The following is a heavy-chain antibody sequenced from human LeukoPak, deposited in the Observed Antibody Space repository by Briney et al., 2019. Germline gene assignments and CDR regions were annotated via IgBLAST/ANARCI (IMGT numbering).Heavy chain of an antibody. CDR1: GGSISSSY. J-gene: IGHJ4*02. CDR2: IYYSGST. V-gene: IGHV4-59*08. D-gene: IGHD3-22*01. CDR3: ARHASRYDSSGYYYFDY. Sequence: SETLSLTCTVSGGSISSSYWSWIRQAPGKGLGWIGYIYYSGSTSYNPSLKSRVTISVDTSKNQFSLELTSVTAADTAVYYCARHASRYDSSGYYYFDYWGQGTLVTVSS.